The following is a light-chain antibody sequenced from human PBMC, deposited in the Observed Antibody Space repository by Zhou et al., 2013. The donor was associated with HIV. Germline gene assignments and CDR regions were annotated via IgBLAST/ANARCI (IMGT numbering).Light chain of an antibody. V-gene: IGLV2-8*01. CDR3: NSYTRSSTVV. CDR2: EVT. J-gene: IGLJ2*01. CDR1: SSDVGGYNY. Sequence: QSALTQPPSASGSPGQSVTISCTGTSSDVGGYNYVSWYQQHPGKAPKLMIYEVTTRPSGVPDRFSGSKSGNTASLTVSGLQAEDEADYYCNSYTRSSTVVFGGGTTLTVL.